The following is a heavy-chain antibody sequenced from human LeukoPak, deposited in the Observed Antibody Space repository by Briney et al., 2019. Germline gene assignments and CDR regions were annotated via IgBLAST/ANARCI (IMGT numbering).Heavy chain of an antibody. D-gene: IGHD5-18*01. CDR3: ARGTRYSYGWGN. J-gene: IGHJ4*02. V-gene: IGHV3-64D*06. Sequence: GGSPRLSCSTSGFSFSSYAMHWVRQAPGKGLEYVSAISNKGDSTYYADSVRGRFTISRDNSKNTLYLRMSSLRAEDTAVYYCARGTRYSYGWGNWGQGTLVTVSS. CDR1: GFSFSSYA. CDR2: ISNKGDST.